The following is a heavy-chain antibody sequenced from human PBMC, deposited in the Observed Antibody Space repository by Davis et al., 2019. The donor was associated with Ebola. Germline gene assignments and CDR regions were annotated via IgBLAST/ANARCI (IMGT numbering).Heavy chain of an antibody. D-gene: IGHD5-18*01. CDR2: IGTAGDT. CDR3: ARVRFGDTAVDY. J-gene: IGHJ4*02. V-gene: IGHV3-13*01. Sequence: PGGSLRLSCAASGFTFSSYDMHRVRPGTGTGLEWVSAIGTAGDTYYPGPVKGRFTISRENAKNSLYLQMNSLRAEDTAVYYCARVRFGDTAVDYWGQGTLVTVSS. CDR1: GFTFSSYD.